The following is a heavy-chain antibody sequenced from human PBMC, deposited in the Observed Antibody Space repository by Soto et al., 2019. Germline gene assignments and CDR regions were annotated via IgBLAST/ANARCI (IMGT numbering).Heavy chain of an antibody. CDR1: GFTFSSYA. D-gene: IGHD2-2*01. V-gene: IGHV3-23*01. J-gene: IGHJ6*03. Sequence: EVQLLESGGGLVQPGGSLRLSCAASGFTFSSYAMNWVRQAPGKGLEWVSAISGSGGSTYYADSVKGRFTISRDNSKNTLYLQMNSLRAKDTAVYYCAKEVYCSSTSCYYYMDVWGKGTTVTVSS. CDR2: ISGSGGST. CDR3: AKEVYCSSTSCYYYMDV.